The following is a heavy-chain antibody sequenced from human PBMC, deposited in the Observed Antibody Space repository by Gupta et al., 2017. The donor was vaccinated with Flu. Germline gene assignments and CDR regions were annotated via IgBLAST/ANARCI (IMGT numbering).Heavy chain of an antibody. J-gene: IGHJ5*02. Sequence: TTYAMHWVRQAPGKGVEWVAVIWSDGSTKYYADSVKGRFTISRDTSKNTVHLQMNSLRVDDTALYDCARDHYDTSGWGCDPWGQGNRVSVAS. D-gene: IGHD3-22*01. CDR1: TTYA. V-gene: IGHV3-33*01. CDR2: IWSDGSTK. CDR3: ARDHYDTSGWGCDP.